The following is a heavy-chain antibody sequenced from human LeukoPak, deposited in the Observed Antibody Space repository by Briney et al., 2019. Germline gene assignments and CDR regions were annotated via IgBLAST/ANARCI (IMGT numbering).Heavy chain of an antibody. J-gene: IGHJ4*02. D-gene: IGHD2-21*01. CDR1: GYTLTSYG. CDR2: ISAYNGNT. V-gene: IGHV1-18*01. CDR3: ARSPPRWGSADY. Sequence: ASVKVSCKASGYTLTSYGISWVRQAPGQGLEWMGWISAYNGNTNYAQKLQGRVTMTTDTSTSTAYMELRSLRSDDTAVYYCARSPPRWGSADYWGQGTLVTVSS.